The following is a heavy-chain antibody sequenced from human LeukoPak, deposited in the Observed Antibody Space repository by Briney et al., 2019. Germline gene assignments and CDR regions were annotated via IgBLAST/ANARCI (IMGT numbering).Heavy chain of an antibody. CDR1: GGSISSYY. V-gene: IGHV4-59*01. Sequence: KSPQTLSLTCTVSGGSISSYYWSWLRQPPGKDLAWLGYIYYSGSTNYNPSLKSRVTISVDTSKNQFSLKLSSVTAADTAVYYCARVLYYYDSSGYTYYFDYWGQGTLVTVSS. CDR2: IYYSGST. CDR3: ARVLYYYDSSGYTYYFDY. J-gene: IGHJ4*02. D-gene: IGHD3-22*01.